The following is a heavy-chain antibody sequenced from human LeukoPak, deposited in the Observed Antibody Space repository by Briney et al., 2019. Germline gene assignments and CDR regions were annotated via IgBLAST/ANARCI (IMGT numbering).Heavy chain of an antibody. Sequence: GGSLGLSCAAPGITFSNYNMNWVRQAPGKGLEWISSITSSSSYTFYADSVKGRFTISRDNAKNSLYLQMNSLRAEDTAVYYCARDINNFGEIDYWGQGTLVTVSS. D-gene: IGHD1-20*01. J-gene: IGHJ4*02. CDR2: ITSSSSYT. V-gene: IGHV3-21*01. CDR3: ARDINNFGEIDY. CDR1: GITFSNYN.